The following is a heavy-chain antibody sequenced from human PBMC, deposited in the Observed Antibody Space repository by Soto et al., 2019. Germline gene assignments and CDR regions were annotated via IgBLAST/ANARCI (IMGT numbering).Heavy chain of an antibody. CDR2: ISYDGSNK. V-gene: IGHV3-30-3*01. Sequence: QVQLVESGGGVVQPGRSLRLSCAASGFTFSSYAMHWVRQAPGKGLEWVAVISYDGSNKYYADSVTGRFTISRDNSKNALYLQMNSLRAEDTAVYYCARDFRYRYYYYYGMDVWGQGTTVTVSS. CDR1: GFTFSSYA. J-gene: IGHJ6*02. CDR3: ARDFRYRYYYYYGMDV. D-gene: IGHD2-2*02.